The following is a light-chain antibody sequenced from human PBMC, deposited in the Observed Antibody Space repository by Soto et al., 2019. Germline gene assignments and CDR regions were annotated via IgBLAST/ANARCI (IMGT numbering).Light chain of an antibody. J-gene: IGKJ1*01. CDR2: DAS. CDR3: QQYYSYPKT. V-gene: IGKV1-5*01. CDR1: QIISSW. Sequence: IQMTKSHATLSASLANRATITFLCIQIISSWLACYHQKPGKAPKLLIYDASSFESGVPSRFIGSGSGTEFTLTISILQPDDCATYYCQQYYSYPKTFCRGTKVDIK.